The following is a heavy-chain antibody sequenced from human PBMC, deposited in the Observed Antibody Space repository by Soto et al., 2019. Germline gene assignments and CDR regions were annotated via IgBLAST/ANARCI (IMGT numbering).Heavy chain of an antibody. CDR2: IKPDGSEQ. J-gene: IGHJ5*02. Sequence: EVQLVESGGGLVQPGGSLRLSCEGSGFTFSSNWMNWVRQAPGKGLEWVATIKPDGSEQDYVESVKGRFTISRDNAKNSVHLQMNSLRAEDTAVYYCATVPWTAAASWGQGTLVTVSS. D-gene: IGHD6-13*01. CDR1: GFTFSSNW. CDR3: ATVPWTAAAS. V-gene: IGHV3-7*01.